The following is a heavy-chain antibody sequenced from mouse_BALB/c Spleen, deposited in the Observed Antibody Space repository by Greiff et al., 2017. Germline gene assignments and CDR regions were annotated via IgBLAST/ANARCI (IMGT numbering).Heavy chain of an antibody. Sequence: EVQLQQSGPSLVKPSQTLSLTCSVTGDSITSGYWNWIRKFPGNKLEYMGYISYSGSTYYNPSLKSRISITRDTSKNQYYLQLNSVTTEDTATYYCAREDYGSSPFAYWGQGTLVTVSA. CDR1: GDSITSGY. V-gene: IGHV3-8*02. CDR2: ISYSGST. CDR3: AREDYGSSPFAY. J-gene: IGHJ3*01. D-gene: IGHD1-1*01.